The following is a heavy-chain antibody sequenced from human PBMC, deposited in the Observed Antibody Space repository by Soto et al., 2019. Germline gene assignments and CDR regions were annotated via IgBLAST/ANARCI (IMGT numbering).Heavy chain of an antibody. CDR2: ISGSGGST. CDR3: AKDRDFWSGYFHLFDY. D-gene: IGHD3-3*01. CDR1: GFTFSSYA. J-gene: IGHJ4*02. Sequence: EVQLLESGGGLVQPGGSLRLSCAASGFTFSSYAMSWVRQAPGKGLEWVSAISGSGGSTYYADSVKGWFTISRDNSKNTLYLQMNSLRAEDTAVYYCAKDRDFWSGYFHLFDYWGQGTLVTVSS. V-gene: IGHV3-23*01.